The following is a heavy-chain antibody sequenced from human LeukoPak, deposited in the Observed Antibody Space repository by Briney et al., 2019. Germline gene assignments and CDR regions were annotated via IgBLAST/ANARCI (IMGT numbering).Heavy chain of an antibody. CDR1: GGSIATSTYY. D-gene: IGHD1-26*01. J-gene: IGHJ4*02. CDR2: IYHSGST. Sequence: SETLSLTCSVSGGSIATSTYYWGWIRQPPGKGLEWLGSIYHSGSTYYNPSLKSRVTISVDTSKNQFSLKLSSVTAADTAVYHCARQGSGNYLSPVNYWGQGTLVTVSS. CDR3: ARQGSGNYLSPVNY. V-gene: IGHV4-39*01.